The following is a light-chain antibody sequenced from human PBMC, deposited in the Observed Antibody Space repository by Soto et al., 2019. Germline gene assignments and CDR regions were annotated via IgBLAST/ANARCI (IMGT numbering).Light chain of an antibody. Sequence: IHMTHAPSTLCASFGEIVAMICRASQSISSWLAWYQQKGGKAPKLLISKASNLDSGVPSRFSGSGSGTEFTLTISSLQPDDFATYYCQQYNSYSWTFGQGTKVDIK. CDR1: QSISSW. CDR3: QQYNSYSWT. J-gene: IGKJ1*01. V-gene: IGKV1-5*03. CDR2: KAS.